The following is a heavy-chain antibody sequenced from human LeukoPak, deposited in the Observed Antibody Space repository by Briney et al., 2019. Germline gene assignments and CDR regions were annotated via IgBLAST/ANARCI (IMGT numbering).Heavy chain of an antibody. V-gene: IGHV4-59*01. D-gene: IGHD3-10*01. CDR2: IYYSGST. CDR3: ASVWFGELRVYYFDY. Sequence: PSETLSLTCTVSGGSISSYYWSWIRQPPGKGLEWIGYIYYSGSTNYNPSLKSRVTISVDTSKNQFSLKLSSVTAADTAVYYCASVWFGELRVYYFDYWGQGTLVTVSS. CDR1: GGSISSYY. J-gene: IGHJ4*02.